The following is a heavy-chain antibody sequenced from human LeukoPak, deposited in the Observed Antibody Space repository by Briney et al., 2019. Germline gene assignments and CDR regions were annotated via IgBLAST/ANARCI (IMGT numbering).Heavy chain of an antibody. D-gene: IGHD2-21*02. V-gene: IGHV4-34*01. CDR3: ARLGNCGGDCYLYYFDY. CDR1: GGSFSGYY. Sequence: SETLSLTCAVYGGSFSGYYWSWIRQPPGKGLEWIGEINHSGSTNYNPSLKSRVTISVDTSKNQFSLKLGSVTAADTAVYYCARLGNCGGDCYLYYFDYWGQGTLVTVSS. CDR2: INHSGST. J-gene: IGHJ4*02.